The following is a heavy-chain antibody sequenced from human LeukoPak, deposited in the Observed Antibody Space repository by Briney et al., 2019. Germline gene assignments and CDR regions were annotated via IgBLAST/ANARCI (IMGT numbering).Heavy chain of an antibody. CDR1: GFSLSTSEVA. D-gene: IGHD3-10*01. CDR3: ARSLWFGDLSHFDY. V-gene: IGHV2-5*01. CDR2: IYWNDDK. Sequence: SGPTLVKPTQTLTLTCSFSGFSLSTSEVAVGWIRQPPGKALEWLALIYWNDDKRYRPSLQCRLTLTKDTSKNQVVLTMTNMDPVDTATYYCARSLWFGDLSHFDYWGQGTVVTVSS. J-gene: IGHJ4*02.